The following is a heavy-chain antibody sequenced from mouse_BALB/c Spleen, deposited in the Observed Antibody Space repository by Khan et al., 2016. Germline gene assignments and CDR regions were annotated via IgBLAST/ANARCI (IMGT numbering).Heavy chain of an antibody. J-gene: IGHJ2*01. CDR3: ARTDRRGYFDY. CDR1: GYTFSSYW. Sequence: QVQLQQSGAELMKPGASVKISCKATGYTFSSYWIEWVKQRPGHGLEWIGEILPGSGSTNYNEKFRGKATFTADTSSNTAYMQLSSLTSEDSDVRYCARTDRRGYFDYWGQGTTLTVSS. CDR2: ILPGSGST. V-gene: IGHV1-9*01.